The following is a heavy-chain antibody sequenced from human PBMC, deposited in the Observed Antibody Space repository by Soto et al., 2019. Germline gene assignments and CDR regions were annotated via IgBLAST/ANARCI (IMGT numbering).Heavy chain of an antibody. Sequence: QVQLVQSGAEVKKPGSSVRVSCTASGGTLNSYTISWVRQAPGQGLEWMGGIIPVFGTTDYAQKFQGRVTITADQSTGTAYLDLLSLRSEAMAIYYCSISNSYGRGDFWGQGTLVTVSS. V-gene: IGHV1-69*01. CDR2: IIPVFGTT. J-gene: IGHJ4*02. D-gene: IGHD4-17*01. CDR3: SISNSYGRGDF. CDR1: GGTLNSYT.